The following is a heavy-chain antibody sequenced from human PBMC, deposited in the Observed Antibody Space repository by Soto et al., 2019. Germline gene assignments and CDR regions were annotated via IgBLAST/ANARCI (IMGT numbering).Heavy chain of an antibody. CDR3: ARDLDY. Sequence: PGGSLRLSCAASGFTFSSNWMTWVRQAPGRGLEWVASVNQDGSGKYYVDSVKGRFTISRDNVKYSLFLQMNSLRDEDTAVYYCARDLDYWGQGTLVTVSS. V-gene: IGHV3-7*01. J-gene: IGHJ4*02. CDR2: VNQDGSGK. CDR1: GFTFSSNW.